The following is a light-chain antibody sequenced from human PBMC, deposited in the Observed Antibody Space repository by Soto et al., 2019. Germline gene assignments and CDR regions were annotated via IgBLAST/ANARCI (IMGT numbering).Light chain of an antibody. CDR1: QSISNY. Sequence: DIQMTQSPSSLSASVGDRVTITCRANQSISNYLSWYQQIPGKAPKLLIYAASTLRSGVSSRFSGSGSGTDFTLTISSLQPEDFATYYCQQSYSTPWTFGQGTKVEIK. CDR3: QQSYSTPWT. V-gene: IGKV1-39*01. J-gene: IGKJ1*01. CDR2: AAS.